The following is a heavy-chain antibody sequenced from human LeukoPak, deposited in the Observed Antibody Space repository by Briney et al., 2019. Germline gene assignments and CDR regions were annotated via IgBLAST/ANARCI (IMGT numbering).Heavy chain of an antibody. CDR2: IYHSGST. CDR3: ASKDSSSWNFWYFDY. J-gene: IGHJ4*02. D-gene: IGHD6-13*01. V-gene: IGHV4-38-2*02. CDR1: GYSISSGYY. Sequence: SETLSLTCTVSGYSISSGYYWGWIRQPPGKGLEWIGSIYHSGSTYYNPSLKSRVTISVDTSKNQFSLKLSSVTAADTAVYYCASKDSSSWNFWYFDYWGQGTLVTVSS.